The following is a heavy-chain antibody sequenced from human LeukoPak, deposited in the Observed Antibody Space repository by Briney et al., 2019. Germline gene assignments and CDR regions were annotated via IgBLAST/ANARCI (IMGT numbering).Heavy chain of an antibody. CDR1: GGSISSRSYY. V-gene: IGHV4-39*01. CDR3: ARKVPYWNDDAGWFDP. J-gene: IGHJ5*02. D-gene: IGHD1-1*01. CDR2: IYYSGST. Sequence: PSETLSLTCNVSGGSISSRSYYWGCIRQPPGKGLEWIGRIYYSGSTDYNPSLKSRVTISVDTSKNQFSLKLSSVTAADTAVYYCARKVPYWNDDAGWFDPWGQGTLVTVSS.